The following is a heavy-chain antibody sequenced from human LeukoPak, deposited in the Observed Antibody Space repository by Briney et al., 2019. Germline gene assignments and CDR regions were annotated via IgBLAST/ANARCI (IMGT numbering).Heavy chain of an antibody. J-gene: IGHJ5*02. Sequence: SETLSLTCTVSGGSISSYYWSWIRQPPGKGLEWIGYIYHSGSTNYNPSLKSRVTISVDTSKNQFSLKLSSVTAADTAVYYCARKLRHQNNWFDPWGQGTLVTVSS. D-gene: IGHD3-3*01. V-gene: IGHV4-59*01. CDR1: GGSISSYY. CDR3: ARKLRHQNNWFDP. CDR2: IYHSGST.